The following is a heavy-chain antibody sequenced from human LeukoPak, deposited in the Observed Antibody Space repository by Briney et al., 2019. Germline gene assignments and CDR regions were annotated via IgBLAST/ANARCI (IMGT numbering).Heavy chain of an antibody. CDR1: GFTFSSYW. J-gene: IGHJ4*02. CDR2: ISSNGGST. Sequence: GGSLRLSCAASGFTFSSYWMHWVRQAPGKGLEYVSAISSNGGSTYYANSVKGRFTISRDNSKNTLYLQMGSLRAEDMAVYYCARGLIGVYMVDYWGQGTLVTVSS. V-gene: IGHV3-64*01. D-gene: IGHD3-10*01. CDR3: ARGLIGVYMVDY.